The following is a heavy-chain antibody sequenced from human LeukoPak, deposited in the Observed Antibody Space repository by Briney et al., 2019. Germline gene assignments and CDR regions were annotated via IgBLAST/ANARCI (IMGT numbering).Heavy chain of an antibody. J-gene: IGHJ4*02. D-gene: IGHD3-22*01. Sequence: GASVKVSCKASGGTFTSYVISWVRQAPGQGLEWMGRIIPIFGIANYAQKFQGRVTITADKSTSTAYMELSSLRSEDTAVYYCARVLSDYYDSSGYHFDYWGQGTLVTVSS. CDR3: ARVLSDYYDSSGYHFDY. V-gene: IGHV1-69*04. CDR2: IIPIFGIA. CDR1: GGTFTSYV.